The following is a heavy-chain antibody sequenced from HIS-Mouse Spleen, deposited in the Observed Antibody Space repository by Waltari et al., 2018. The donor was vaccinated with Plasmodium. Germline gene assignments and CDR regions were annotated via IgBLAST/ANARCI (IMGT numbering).Heavy chain of an antibody. V-gene: IGHV3-48*02. J-gene: IGHJ4*02. CDR2: ISSSSSTI. CDR1: GFTFSRYS. Sequence: EVQLVESGGGLVQPGGSLRLSCAASGFTFSRYSMNWFRQAPGKGMEWVSYISSSSSTIYYADSVKGRFTISRDNAKNSLYLQMNSLRDEDTAVYYCARVVTIFGVVIDYWGQGTLVTVSS. CDR3: ARVVTIFGVVIDY. D-gene: IGHD3-3*01.